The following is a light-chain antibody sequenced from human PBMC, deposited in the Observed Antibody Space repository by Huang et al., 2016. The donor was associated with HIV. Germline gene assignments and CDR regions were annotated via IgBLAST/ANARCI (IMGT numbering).Light chain of an antibody. Sequence: DIQLTQSPSSLSAYVGDRVTVTCRASQSIGRLLNWYQQEPGKAPKLLIYGASTLQSGVPSRFSGSGSGTHFTLTISSVQPEDSAIFFCQQGYSTPWTFGQGTKLAIE. V-gene: IGKV1-39*01. CDR2: GAS. J-gene: IGKJ1*01. CDR1: QSIGRL. CDR3: QQGYSTPWT.